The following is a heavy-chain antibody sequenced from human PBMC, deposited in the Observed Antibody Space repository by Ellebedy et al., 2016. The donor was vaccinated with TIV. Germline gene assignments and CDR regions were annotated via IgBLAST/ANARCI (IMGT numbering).Heavy chain of an antibody. V-gene: IGHV3-21*01. CDR3: ARGPNTYYYGSGSYSY. CDR1: GFTFSSYA. J-gene: IGHJ4*02. CDR2: VSSSNSYI. D-gene: IGHD3-10*01. Sequence: GGSLRLSCAASGFTFSSYAMNWVRQAPGKGLEWVSSVSSSNSYIYYADSVKGRFSISRDNAKNSLYLQMNSLRAEDTAVYYCARGPNTYYYGSGSYSYWGQGTLVTVSS.